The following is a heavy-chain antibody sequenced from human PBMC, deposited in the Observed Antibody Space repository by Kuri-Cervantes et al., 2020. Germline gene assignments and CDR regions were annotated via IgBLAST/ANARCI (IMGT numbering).Heavy chain of an antibody. CDR2: IYYSGST. D-gene: IGHD4-17*01. CDR3: ARATVTLAREFDP. V-gene: IGHV4-39*07. J-gene: IGHJ5*02. Sequence: GSLRLSCTVSGGSISSSSCYWGWIRQPPGKGLEWIGSIYYSGSTYYNPSLKSRVTISVDKSKNLFSLRLISVTAADTAVYYCARATVTLAREFDPWGQGILVTVSS. CDR1: GGSISSSSCY.